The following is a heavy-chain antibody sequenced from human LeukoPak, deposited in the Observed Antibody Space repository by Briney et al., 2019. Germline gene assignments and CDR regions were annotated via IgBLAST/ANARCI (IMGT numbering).Heavy chain of an antibody. CDR2: INPNSGGT. V-gene: IGHV1-2*02. D-gene: IGHD6-13*01. J-gene: IGHJ2*01. CDR1: GYTFTSYY. Sequence: ASVKVSCKASGYTFTSYYMHWVRQAPGQGLEWMGWINPNSGGTNYAQKFQGRVTMTEDTSTDTAYMELSSLRSEDTAVYYCARGPLGYSSSWYVRYFDLWGRGTLVSVSS. CDR3: ARGPLGYSSSWYVRYFDL.